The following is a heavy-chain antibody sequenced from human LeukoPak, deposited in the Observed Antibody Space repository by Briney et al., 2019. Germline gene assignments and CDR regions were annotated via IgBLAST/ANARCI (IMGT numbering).Heavy chain of an antibody. CDR2: TYYRSKWFH. J-gene: IGHJ6*02. CDR3: AKGWAMDV. CDR1: GDSVSNNGGA. D-gene: IGHD1-26*01. Sequence: SQTLSLTCAISGDSVSNNGGAWHWIRQSPSRGLEWLGRTYYRSKWFHDYAVSVETRITINPDTSKNHFSLQLKSVTPEDTAVYYWAKGWAMDVWGQGTTVTVSS. V-gene: IGHV6-1*01.